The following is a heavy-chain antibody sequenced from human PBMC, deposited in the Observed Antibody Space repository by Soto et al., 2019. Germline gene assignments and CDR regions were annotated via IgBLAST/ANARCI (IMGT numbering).Heavy chain of an antibody. CDR2: IYYSGST. Sequence: QVQLQESGPGLVKPSETLSLTCTVSGGSISSYYWSWIRQPPGKGLEWIGYIYYSGSTNYNPSLKSRVTISVDTSKNPFSLNPGSVPAADTAVYYCARYYYGSGSYAGDYYGMDVWGQGTTVTVSS. D-gene: IGHD3-10*01. V-gene: IGHV4-59*08. CDR1: GGSISSYY. CDR3: ARYYYGSGSYAGDYYGMDV. J-gene: IGHJ6*02.